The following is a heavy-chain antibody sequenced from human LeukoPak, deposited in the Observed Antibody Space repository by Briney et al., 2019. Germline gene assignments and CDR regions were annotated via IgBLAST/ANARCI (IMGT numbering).Heavy chain of an antibody. CDR2: INPNSGGT. V-gene: IGHV1-2*06. J-gene: IGHJ4*02. Sequence: ASVKVSFKASGYTFTVYYMRWVRQAPGQGLEWMGRINPNSGGTNYAQKFQGRVTMTRDTSISTAYMELSRLRSDDTAVYYCARYGSGSYSFNYWGQGTLVTVSS. CDR3: ARYGSGSYSFNY. D-gene: IGHD3-10*01. CDR1: GYTFTVYY.